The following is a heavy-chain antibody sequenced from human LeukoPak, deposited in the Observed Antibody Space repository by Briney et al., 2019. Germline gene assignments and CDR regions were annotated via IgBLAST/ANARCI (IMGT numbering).Heavy chain of an antibody. J-gene: IGHJ4*02. CDR1: GFTFGSYA. D-gene: IGHD2-15*01. CDR2: ISGSGGGT. CDR3: AKALVVAASHDY. V-gene: IGHV3-23*01. Sequence: GGSLRLSCAASGFTFGSYAMSWVRQAPGKGLEWVSAISGSGGGTYYADSVKGRFAISRDNSKNTLYLQMNSLRVEDTAVYYCAKALVVAASHDYWGQETLVTVSS.